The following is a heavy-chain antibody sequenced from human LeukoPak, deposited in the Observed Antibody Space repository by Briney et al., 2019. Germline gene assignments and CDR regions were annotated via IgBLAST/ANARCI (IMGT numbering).Heavy chain of an antibody. Sequence: GGSLRLSCAASGFTVSSNYMSWVRQAPGKGLEWVSVIYSGGSTYYADSVKGRFTISRDNSKNTLYLQMNSLRAEDTAVYYCAGSGFSAGYYFDYWGQGTLVTVSS. CDR1: GFTVSSNY. D-gene: IGHD2-15*01. J-gene: IGHJ4*02. V-gene: IGHV3-53*05. CDR3: AGSGFSAGYYFDY. CDR2: IYSGGST.